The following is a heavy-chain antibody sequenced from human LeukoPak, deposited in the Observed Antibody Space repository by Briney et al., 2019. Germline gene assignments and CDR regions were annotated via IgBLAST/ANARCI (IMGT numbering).Heavy chain of an antibody. J-gene: IGHJ4*02. D-gene: IGHD6-13*01. CDR2: IYYSGST. CDR1: GGSISSYY. V-gene: IGHV4-59*08. Sequence: SETLSLTCSVSGGSISSYYWSWIRQPPGKGLEWIGYIYYSGSTNYKSSLKSRVTISVDTSKNQFSLKLSSVTAADTAVYYCAILKEGIADHIYYFDYWGQGTLVTVSS. CDR3: AILKEGIADHIYYFDY.